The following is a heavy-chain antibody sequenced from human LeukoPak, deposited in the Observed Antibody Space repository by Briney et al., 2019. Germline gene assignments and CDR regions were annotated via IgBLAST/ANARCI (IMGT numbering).Heavy chain of an antibody. CDR2: ISSSSSYI. CDR1: GFTFSSYS. D-gene: IGHD5-18*01. J-gene: IGHJ4*02. Sequence: GGSLRLSCAASGFTFSSYSMNWVRQAPGKGLEWVSSISSSSSYIYYADSVKGRFTISRDNAKNSLYLQMHSLRAEDTAVYYCARQQLGDFLSPLDYWGQGTLVTVSS. CDR3: ARQQLGDFLSPLDY. V-gene: IGHV3-21*01.